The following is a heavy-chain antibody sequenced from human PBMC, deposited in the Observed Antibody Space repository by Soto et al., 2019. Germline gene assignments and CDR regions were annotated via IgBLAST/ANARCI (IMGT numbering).Heavy chain of an antibody. Sequence: QITLKESGPTEVKPTETLALTCTFSGFSLATTGVGVGWVRQPPGGALEWIAVVYWDDDTRYNPSLETRLPLTKDTLKNQVALTMTDMDFVDTATFYCANVTMTYGGTVGDESFDVWGQGAVVTVSS. CDR3: ANVTMTYGGTVGDESFDV. CDR2: VYWDDDT. D-gene: IGHD3-16*01. J-gene: IGHJ3*01. CDR1: GFSLATTGVG. V-gene: IGHV2-5*02.